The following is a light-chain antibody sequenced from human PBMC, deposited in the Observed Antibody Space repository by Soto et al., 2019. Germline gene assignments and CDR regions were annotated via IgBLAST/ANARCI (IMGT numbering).Light chain of an antibody. CDR3: HQYGGSPRT. CDR1: QSVSSSY. V-gene: IGKV3-20*01. CDR2: GAS. J-gene: IGKJ1*01. Sequence: EIVLTQSPGTLSLSPGERATLSCRASQSVSSSYLAWYQQKPGQAPRLLIYGASSRATGIPDRFSGSGSGTDLPLTISRLEPEDFAVYYCHQYGGSPRTLGQGTKVEIK.